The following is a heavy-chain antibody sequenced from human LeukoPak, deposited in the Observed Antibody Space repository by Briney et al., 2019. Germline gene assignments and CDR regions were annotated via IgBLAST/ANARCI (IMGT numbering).Heavy chain of an antibody. D-gene: IGHD6-13*01. CDR2: IYYSGST. J-gene: IGHJ4*02. Sequence: SQTLSLTCTVSGGSISSGGYYWSWIRQHPGKGLEWIGYIYYSGSTYYNPSLKSRVTISVDTSKNQFSLKLSSVTAADTAVYYCARGGIAAAECDYCGQGTLVTVSS. CDR3: ARGGIAAAECDY. V-gene: IGHV4-31*03. CDR1: GGSISSGGYY.